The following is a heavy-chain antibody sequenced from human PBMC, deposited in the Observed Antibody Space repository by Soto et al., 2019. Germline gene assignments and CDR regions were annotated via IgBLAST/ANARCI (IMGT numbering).Heavy chain of an antibody. V-gene: IGHV3-15*01. J-gene: IGHJ3*02. CDR1: GFTFSNAW. CDR2: MKSKPDGGTT. Sequence: EVQLVESGGGLVMPGGSLRLCCVGSGFTFSNAWMNWVRQAPGKGLEWVGRMKSKPDGGTTDYAAPVKGRFTISRDDSKNMAYLQMNSLYTEDTAVYYCATGRIFDIWGQGTVVTVSS. CDR3: ATGRIFDI.